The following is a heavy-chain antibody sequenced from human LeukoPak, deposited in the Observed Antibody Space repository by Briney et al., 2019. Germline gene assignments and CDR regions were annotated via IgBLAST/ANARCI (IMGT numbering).Heavy chain of an antibody. V-gene: IGHV4-59*01. D-gene: IGHD5-18*01. Sequence: SETLSLTCTVSGGSISSYYWSWIRQPPGKGPEWIGYIYYSGSTNYNPSLKSRVTISVDTSKNQFSLKLSSVTAADTAVYYCARETGDTAMVTGTFDYWGQGTLVTVSS. CDR3: ARETGDTAMVTGTFDY. J-gene: IGHJ4*02. CDR2: IYYSGST. CDR1: GGSISSYY.